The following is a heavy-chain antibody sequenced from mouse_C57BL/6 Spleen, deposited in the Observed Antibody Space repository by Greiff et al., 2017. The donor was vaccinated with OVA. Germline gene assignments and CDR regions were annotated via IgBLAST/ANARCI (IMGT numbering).Heavy chain of an antibody. V-gene: IGHV1-80*01. J-gene: IGHJ2*01. CDR2: IYPGDGDT. CDR1: GYAFSSYW. Sequence: QVQLQQSGAELVKPGASVKISCKASGYAFSSYWMNWVKQRPGKGLEWIGQIYPGDGDTNYNGKFKGKATLTADKSSSTAYMQLSSLTSEDSAVYFCARSRTGAGTLDYWGQGTTLTVSS. CDR3: ARSRTGAGTLDY. D-gene: IGHD4-1*01.